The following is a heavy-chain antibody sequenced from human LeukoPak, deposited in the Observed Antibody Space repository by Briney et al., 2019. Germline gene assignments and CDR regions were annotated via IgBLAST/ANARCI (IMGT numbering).Heavy chain of an antibody. CDR1: GFTFSRYS. J-gene: IGHJ6*02. CDR2: ISSGSRYI. CDR3: ARVERDCSGGSCYYYYYAMDV. D-gene: IGHD2-15*01. V-gene: IGHV3-21*01. Sequence: SCAXSGFTFSRYSMNWVRQAPGKGLEWVSSISSGSRYIYYADSVKGRFTISRDNAKNSLYLQMNSLRAEDTAVYYCARVERDCSGGSCYYYYYAMDVWGQGTTVTVSS.